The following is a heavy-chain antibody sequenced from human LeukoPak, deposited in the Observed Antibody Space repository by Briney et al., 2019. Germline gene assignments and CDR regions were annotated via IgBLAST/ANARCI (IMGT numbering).Heavy chain of an antibody. CDR3: ARDPRAGYCSGGSCYGI. J-gene: IGHJ4*02. D-gene: IGHD2-15*01. Sequence: ASVKVSCKASGYTFTSYGISWVRQAPGQGLEWTGWISAYNGNTNYAQKLQGRVTMTTDTSTSTAYMELRSLRSDDTAVYYCARDPRAGYCSGGSCYGIWGQGTLVTVSS. CDR2: ISAYNGNT. CDR1: GYTFTSYG. V-gene: IGHV1-18*01.